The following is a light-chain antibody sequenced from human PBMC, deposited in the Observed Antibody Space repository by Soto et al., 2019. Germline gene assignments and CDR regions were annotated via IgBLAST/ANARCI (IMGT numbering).Light chain of an antibody. CDR1: SSSIGAGYE. V-gene: IGLV1-40*01. CDR2: GNG. Sequence: QSVLTQPPSVSGAPGQRVTISCSGTSSSIGAGYEVHWYQQHPGTAPKLVVSGNGNRPSGVPNRLSASKSGTSASLAITGLQAEDEGHYYCKSYNRSMTAYVFGTGTKLTVL. CDR3: KSYNRSMTAYV. J-gene: IGLJ1*01.